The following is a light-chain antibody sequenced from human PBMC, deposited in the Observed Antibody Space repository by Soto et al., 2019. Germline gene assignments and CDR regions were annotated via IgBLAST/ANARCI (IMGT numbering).Light chain of an antibody. CDR3: KQSSAFPLT. J-gene: IGKJ4*01. Sequence: DIQMTQSPSTLSGSVGDRVTITCRASRTINTYLNWFQQKPGEPPRLLIYGASTLHDGVPSRFSGSGSGADFTLTISSLQPEDFATYFCKQSSAFPLTFGGGTKVDI. CDR1: RTINTY. V-gene: IGKV1-39*01. CDR2: GAS.